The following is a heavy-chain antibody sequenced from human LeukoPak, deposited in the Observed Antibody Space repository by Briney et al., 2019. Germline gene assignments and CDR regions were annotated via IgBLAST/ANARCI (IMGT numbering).Heavy chain of an antibody. D-gene: IGHD6-6*01. J-gene: IGHJ4*02. CDR1: GGTFSSYA. Sequence: GSSVKVSCKASGGTFSSYAISWVRQAPGQGLEWMGGIIPIFGTANYAQKFQGRVTITADESTSTAYMELSSLRSEGTAVYYCASRAREAYSSSSGGYYFDYWGQGTLVTVSS. CDR3: ASRAREAYSSSSGGYYFDY. CDR2: IIPIFGTA. V-gene: IGHV1-69*01.